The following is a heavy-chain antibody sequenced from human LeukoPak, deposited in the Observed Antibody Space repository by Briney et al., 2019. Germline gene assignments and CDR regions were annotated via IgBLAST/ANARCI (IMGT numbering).Heavy chain of an antibody. CDR1: GLTAGDYY. CDR3: VRVQTGGAFDI. D-gene: IGHD1-1*01. J-gene: IGHJ3*02. V-gene: IGHV3-72*01. CDR2: SRNKGNSYSP. Sequence: HPGGSLRLSCAASGLTAGDYYMVGLRQTPGGGGVGCGHSRNKGNSYSPEFAATVKGRFTISRDESKTSLFLQMNGLRIEDTAVYYCVRVQTGGAFDIWGQGTMVTVST.